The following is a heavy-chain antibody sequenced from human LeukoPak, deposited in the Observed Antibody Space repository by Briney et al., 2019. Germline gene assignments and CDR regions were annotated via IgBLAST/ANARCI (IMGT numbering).Heavy chain of an antibody. J-gene: IGHJ6*03. Sequence: SETLSLTCTVSGGSISSSSYYWGWLRQPPGKGLEWIGTIYYSGSTYYNPSLKSRVTISVDTSKNRFSLKLSSVTAADTAVYYCARVSSVWIKDYYYYMDVWGKGTTVTVSS. V-gene: IGHV4-39*07. CDR2: IYYSGST. D-gene: IGHD5-12*01. CDR3: ARVSSVWIKDYYYYMDV. CDR1: GGSISSSSYY.